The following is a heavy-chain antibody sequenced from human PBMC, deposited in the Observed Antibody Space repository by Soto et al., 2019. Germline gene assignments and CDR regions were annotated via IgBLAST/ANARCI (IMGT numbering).Heavy chain of an antibody. Sequence: PSETLSLTCTVSGGSISSYYWSWIRQPPGKGLEWIGYIYYSGSTNYNPSLKSRVTISVDTSKNQFSLKLSSLTAADTAVYYCARVNRNDALLKRYYCDYWGQGTLVTVSS. V-gene: IGHV4-59*01. CDR1: GGSISSYY. CDR2: IYYSGST. J-gene: IGHJ4*02. CDR3: ARVNRNDALLKRYYCDY. D-gene: IGHD1-20*01.